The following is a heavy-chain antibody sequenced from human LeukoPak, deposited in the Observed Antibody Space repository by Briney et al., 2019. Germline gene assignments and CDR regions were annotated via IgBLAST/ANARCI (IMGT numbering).Heavy chain of an antibody. D-gene: IGHD6-19*01. CDR2: IYHSGST. V-gene: IGHV4-38-2*01. Sequence: SETLSLTCAVSGYSISGGYYWGWIRQPPGKGLEWIGSIYHSGSTYYNPSLKSRVTISVDTSMNQFSLKVSSVTAADTAMYYCARGRTAVADLHHWGQGTLVTVSS. CDR3: ARGRTAVADLHH. J-gene: IGHJ1*01. CDR1: GYSISGGYY.